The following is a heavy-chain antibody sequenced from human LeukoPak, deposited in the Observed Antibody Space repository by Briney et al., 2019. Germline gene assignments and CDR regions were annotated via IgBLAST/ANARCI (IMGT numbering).Heavy chain of an antibody. CDR2: IYSDNT. Sequence: GGSLRLSCAASGFTFSSYWMSWVRQAPGKGLEWVSFIYSDNTHYSNSVKGRFTISRDNSKNTLYLQMNSLRAEDTAVYYCARDWYYAIDFWGRGALVTVSS. V-gene: IGHV3-66*01. J-gene: IGHJ2*01. CDR3: ARDWYYAIDF. CDR1: GFTFSSYW. D-gene: IGHD2/OR15-2a*01.